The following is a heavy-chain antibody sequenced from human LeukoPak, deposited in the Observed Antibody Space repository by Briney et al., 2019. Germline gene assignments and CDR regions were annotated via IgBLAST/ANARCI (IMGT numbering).Heavy chain of an antibody. J-gene: IGHJ6*03. V-gene: IGHV3-48*01. D-gene: IGHD2-15*01. CDR2: LSRSGHAI. CDR3: ARELYSCCHYMDV. Sequence: GGSLRLPCAASGFSLTSYNMNWVRQAPGKGLEWVSFLSRSGHAIYYADSVKGRFTISRDSAKNSLSLQMDSLRGDDTAVYYCARELYSCCHYMDVWGKGTTVTVSS. CDR1: GFSLTSYN.